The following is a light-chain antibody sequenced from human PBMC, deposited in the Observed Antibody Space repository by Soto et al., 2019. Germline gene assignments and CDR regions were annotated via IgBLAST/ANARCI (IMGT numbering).Light chain of an antibody. CDR3: QLYDSSPRT. Sequence: EIVLTQSPGTLSLSPGERATLSCRASQSVNSNYLAWYQQKPGQRPRVLMYGASSRATGIPDRFSGSGSGTDFALTIRRLEPEDFAGYYSQLYDSSPRTFGQGTKVEIK. V-gene: IGKV3-20*01. CDR2: GAS. CDR1: QSVNSNY. J-gene: IGKJ1*01.